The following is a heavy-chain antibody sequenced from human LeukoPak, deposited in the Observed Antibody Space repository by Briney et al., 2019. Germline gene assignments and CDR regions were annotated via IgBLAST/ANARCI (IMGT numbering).Heavy chain of an antibody. J-gene: IGHJ6*03. CDR2: IYTSGST. V-gene: IGHV4-61*02. D-gene: IGHD3-22*01. CDR1: GGSISSGSYY. Sequence: SQTLSLTCTVSGGSISSGSYYWSWIRQPAGKGLEWIGRIYTSGSTNYNPSLKSRVTISVDTSKNQFSLKLSSVTAADTAVYYCARVPEAYYYDSSGTAGYYYYYMDVWGKGTTVTISS. CDR3: ARVPEAYYYDSSGTAGYYYYYMDV.